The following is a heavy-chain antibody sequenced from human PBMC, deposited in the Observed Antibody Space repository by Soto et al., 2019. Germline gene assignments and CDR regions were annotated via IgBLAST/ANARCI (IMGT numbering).Heavy chain of an antibody. J-gene: IGHJ4*02. CDR3: AREVQVHTPAFVY. D-gene: IGHD3-10*01. CDR1: GGTFNTYA. V-gene: IGHV1-69*19. Sequence: QVQLVQSGAEMKKPGSSVKVSFQSSGGTFNTYAMNWVRQAPGQGPEWMGDISPMFGAANYAPKFQGRVTLTADESTGTSYMQLSSLTSEDTALYFCAREVQVHTPAFVYWGQGTLVTVSS. CDR2: ISPMFGAA.